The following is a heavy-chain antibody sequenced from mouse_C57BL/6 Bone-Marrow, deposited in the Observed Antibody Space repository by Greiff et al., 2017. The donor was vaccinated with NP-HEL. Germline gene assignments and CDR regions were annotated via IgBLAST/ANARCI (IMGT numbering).Heavy chain of an antibody. D-gene: IGHD4-1*01. CDR1: GFNIKDDY. CDR2: IDPENGDT. J-gene: IGHJ2*01. Sequence: EVKLMESGAELVRPGASVKLSCTASGFNIKDDYMHWVKQRPEQGLEWIGWIDPENGDTEYASKFQGKATITADTSSNTAYLQLSSLTSEDTAVYYCTTGLLGDYFDYWGQGTTLTVSS. CDR3: TTGLLGDYFDY. V-gene: IGHV14-4*01.